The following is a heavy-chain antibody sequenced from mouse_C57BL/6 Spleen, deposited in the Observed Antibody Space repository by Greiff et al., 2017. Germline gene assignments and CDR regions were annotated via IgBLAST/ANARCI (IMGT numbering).Heavy chain of an antibody. D-gene: IGHD2-3*01. Sequence: QVQLKQPGAELVMPGASVKLSCKASGYTFTSYWMHWVKQRPGQGLEWIGEIDPSDSYTNYNQKFKVNSTLTVDKSSSTAYMQLSRLTSEDSAVDYCARGRDDGRYWFAYWGQGTLVTVSA. CDR3: ARGRDDGRYWFAY. CDR2: IDPSDSYT. CDR1: GYTFTSYW. J-gene: IGHJ3*01. V-gene: IGHV1-69*01.